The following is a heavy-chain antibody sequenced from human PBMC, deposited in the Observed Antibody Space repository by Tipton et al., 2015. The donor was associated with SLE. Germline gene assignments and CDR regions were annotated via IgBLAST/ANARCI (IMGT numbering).Heavy chain of an antibody. V-gene: IGHV4-34*01. CDR1: GGSFSGYY. D-gene: IGHD3-3*01. CDR2: INHSGST. J-gene: IGHJ4*02. Sequence: TLSLTCAVYGGSFSGYYWSWIRQPPGKGLEWIGEINHSGSTNYNPSLKSRVTISVDTSKNQFSLTLSSVTAADTAVYYCARVRTRVGITIFGVARGYYFDYWGQGTLVTVSS. CDR3: ARVRTRVGITIFGVARGYYFDY.